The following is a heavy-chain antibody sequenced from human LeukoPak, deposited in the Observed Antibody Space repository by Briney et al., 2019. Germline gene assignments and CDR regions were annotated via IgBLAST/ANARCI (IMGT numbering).Heavy chain of an antibody. V-gene: IGHV4-59*01. CDR2: IYYSGST. Sequence: KPSETLSLTCTVSGGSISSYYWSWIRQPPGKGLEWIGYIYYSGSTNYNPSLKSRVTISVDTSKNQFSLKLSSVTAADTAAYYCARDPEYSSPAFDIWGQGTMVTVSS. CDR3: ARDPEYSSPAFDI. D-gene: IGHD6-6*01. J-gene: IGHJ3*02. CDR1: GGSISSYY.